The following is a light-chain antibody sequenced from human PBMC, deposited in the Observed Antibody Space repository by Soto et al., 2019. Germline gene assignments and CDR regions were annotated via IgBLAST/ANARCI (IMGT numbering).Light chain of an antibody. CDR2: STS. CDR1: QSINSLY. J-gene: IGKJ1*01. Sequence: DIVLTQSPGTLSLSPGERATLSCRTSQSINSLYLAWYQQKPGQAPRLLMSSTSRRATGIPDRFSGSGSGVDFTLTISRLEPEDFAVYYCQQYGSSPRTFGQGTKV. CDR3: QQYGSSPRT. V-gene: IGKV3-20*01.